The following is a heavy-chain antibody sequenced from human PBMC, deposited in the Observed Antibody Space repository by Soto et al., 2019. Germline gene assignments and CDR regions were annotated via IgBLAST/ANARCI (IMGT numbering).Heavy chain of an antibody. Sequence: QVHLVQSGAEVNKPGASVKVSCKGSGYTFTSYGITWVRQAPGQGLEWMGWISADNGNTNYAQKLQGRATVTRDTTTSTAYMELRSRRSEDTAVYDSERGRYGDYWGQGALVTVSS. CDR3: ERGRYGDY. CDR2: ISADNGNT. V-gene: IGHV1-18*01. D-gene: IGHD1-1*01. CDR1: GYTFTSYG. J-gene: IGHJ4*02.